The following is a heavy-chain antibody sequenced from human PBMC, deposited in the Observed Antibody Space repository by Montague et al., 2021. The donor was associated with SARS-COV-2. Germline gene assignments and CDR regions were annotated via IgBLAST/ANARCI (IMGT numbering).Heavy chain of an antibody. J-gene: IGHJ4*02. CDR2: IYYTGET. CDR1: GGSIRSYY. D-gene: IGHD3-3*01. CDR3: ARFWSGYVDK. Sequence: SETLSLTCSFSGGSIRSYYWGWIRLPPGKPLEWLGYIYYTGETTXXPSLKSRVTISVDTSRSQFSLRLTSVTAADTAVYFCARFWSGYVDKWSQGTLVTVSS. V-gene: IGHV4-59*01.